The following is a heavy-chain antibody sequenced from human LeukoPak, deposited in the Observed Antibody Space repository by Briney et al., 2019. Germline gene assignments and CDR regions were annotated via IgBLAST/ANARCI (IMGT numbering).Heavy chain of an antibody. CDR2: IYYNGNT. CDR1: GFTFSSYA. V-gene: IGHV4-59*01. Sequence: GSLRLSCAASGFTFSSYAMSWIRQPPGKGLEWIGNIYYNGNTNSNPSLRSRLSISLDMSKNQFSLKLNSVTAADTAVNYCARGGSYFAYWGQGTLVTVSS. D-gene: IGHD1-26*01. J-gene: IGHJ4*02. CDR3: ARGGSYFAY.